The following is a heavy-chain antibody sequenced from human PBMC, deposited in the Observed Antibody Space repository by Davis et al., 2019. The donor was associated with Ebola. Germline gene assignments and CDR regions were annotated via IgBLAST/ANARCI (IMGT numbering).Heavy chain of an antibody. CDR3: ARHSPHYYGSIQAHFDY. J-gene: IGHJ4*02. V-gene: IGHV5-51*01. CDR2: IYPGDSDT. CDR1: GYSFTTYW. D-gene: IGHD3-10*01. Sequence: GESLKISCKGSGYSFTTYWIAWVRQTPAKGLEWMGIIYPGDSDTRYSPSFQGQVTISADKSISTAYLQWSSLKASDTAMYYCARHSPHYYGSIQAHFDYWGQGTLVTVSS.